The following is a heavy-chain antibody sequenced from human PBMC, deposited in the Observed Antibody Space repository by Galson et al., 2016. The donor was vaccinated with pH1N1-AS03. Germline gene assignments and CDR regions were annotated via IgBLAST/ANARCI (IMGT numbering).Heavy chain of an antibody. CDR1: GLSLSELS. CDR2: FDREDGEA. V-gene: IGHV1-24*01. J-gene: IGHJ4*02. Sequence: SVKVSCKVSGLSLSELSMHWVRQAPGKGLEWMGCFDREDGEAIYAQKFQGRLTVTEDRSTDTAYVELSSLRPEDTATYYCATDYDYWGQGTLVTVSS. CDR3: ATDYDY.